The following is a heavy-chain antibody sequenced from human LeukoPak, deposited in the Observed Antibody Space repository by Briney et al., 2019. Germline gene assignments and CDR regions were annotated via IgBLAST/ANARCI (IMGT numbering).Heavy chain of an antibody. V-gene: IGHV1-46*01. CDR1: GYTFTSYY. CDR2: INPSGGST. D-gene: IGHD3-10*01. J-gene: IGHJ4*02. Sequence: ASVKVSCKASGYTFTSYYMHWVRQAPGQGLEWMGIINPSGGSTSYAQKFQGRVTMTRDTSTGTVYMELSSLRSEDTAVYYCARDSSGEEGFYWGQGTLVTVSS. CDR3: ARDSSGEEGFY.